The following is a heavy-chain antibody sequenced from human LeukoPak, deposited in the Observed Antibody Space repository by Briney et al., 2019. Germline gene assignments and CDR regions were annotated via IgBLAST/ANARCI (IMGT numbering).Heavy chain of an antibody. CDR3: ARDRGEYSH. CDR2: INPSGGST. D-gene: IGHD6-6*01. Sequence: ASVKVSCKASGYTFTSYYMHWVRQAPGQGLEWMGIINPSGGSTSYAQKFQGRVTITADESTSTAYMELSSLRSEDTAVYYCARDRGEYSHWGQGTLVTVSS. J-gene: IGHJ4*02. V-gene: IGHV1-46*01. CDR1: GYTFTSYY.